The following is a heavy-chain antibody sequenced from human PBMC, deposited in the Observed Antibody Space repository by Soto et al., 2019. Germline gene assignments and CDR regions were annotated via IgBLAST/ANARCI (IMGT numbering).Heavy chain of an antibody. D-gene: IGHD5-12*01. CDR1: GFTFSSYS. Sequence: GGSLRLSCAASGFTFSSYSMNWVRQAPGKGLEWVSSISSSSSYIYYADSVKGRFTISRDNAKNSLYLQMNSLRAEDTAVYYCARGTLRWLQSAPKFPLDYWGQGTLVTVSS. CDR3: ARGTLRWLQSAPKFPLDY. V-gene: IGHV3-21*01. CDR2: ISSSSSYI. J-gene: IGHJ4*02.